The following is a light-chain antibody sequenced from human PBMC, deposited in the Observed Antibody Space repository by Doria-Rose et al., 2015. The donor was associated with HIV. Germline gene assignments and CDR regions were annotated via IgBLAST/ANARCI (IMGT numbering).Light chain of an antibody. CDR3: QQYYDTPS. V-gene: IGKV4-1*01. CDR2: CAS. CDR1: QSLLYTSKNY. J-gene: IGKJ3*01. Sequence: DIQLTQSPESLGMSLGGTATLNCKSNQSLLYTSKNYLAWYQQKPGQPPTLLIYCASTRQSGVPARFSGSGSGTDFTLTISSLEAKDVAVYYCQQYYDTPSFGPGTTVDIK.